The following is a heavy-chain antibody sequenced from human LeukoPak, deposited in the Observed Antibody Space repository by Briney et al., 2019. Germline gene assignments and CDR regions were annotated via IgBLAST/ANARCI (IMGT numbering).Heavy chain of an antibody. J-gene: IGHJ4*02. Sequence: ASVKVSCLASGYIFTGHYIHWVRQAPGQGLEWMGWINPNSSRTDYAQNFQDRVTMTRDTSISTAYMELSRLRSDDTAVYYCARPYCSTITCFYYFDYWGQGTLVTVSA. CDR1: GYIFTGHY. CDR2: INPNSSRT. CDR3: ARPYCSTITCFYYFDY. D-gene: IGHD2-2*01. V-gene: IGHV1-2*02.